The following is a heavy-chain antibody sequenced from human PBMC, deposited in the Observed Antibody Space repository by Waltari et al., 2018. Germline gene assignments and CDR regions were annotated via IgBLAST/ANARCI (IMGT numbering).Heavy chain of an antibody. CDR1: GGTFSSYA. CDR3: ARVYSSPGAFDI. Sequence: QVQLVQSGAEVKKPGSSVKVSCKASGGTFSSYAISWVRQAPGQGLEWMGGISPILGTANYAQKFQGRVTITADESTSTAYMELSSLRSEDTAVYYCARVYSSPGAFDIWGQGTMVTVSS. D-gene: IGHD6-13*01. CDR2: ISPILGTA. V-gene: IGHV1-69*01. J-gene: IGHJ3*02.